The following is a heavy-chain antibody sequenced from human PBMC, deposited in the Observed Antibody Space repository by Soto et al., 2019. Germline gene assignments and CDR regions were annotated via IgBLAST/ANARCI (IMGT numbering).Heavy chain of an antibody. CDR3: ARHVSGLRRLDY. J-gene: IGHJ4*02. CDR2: IYPGNSDT. D-gene: IGHD3-10*01. Sequence: XESLKISWQGSGNTFTSYLISLVRQMPGKGLEWMGIIYPGNSDTRYNPPFQGQVTISADKSINTAYLQWSSLKASDTAMYYCARHVSGLRRLDYWGLGTLVTVPQ. CDR1: GNTFTSYL. V-gene: IGHV5-51*01.